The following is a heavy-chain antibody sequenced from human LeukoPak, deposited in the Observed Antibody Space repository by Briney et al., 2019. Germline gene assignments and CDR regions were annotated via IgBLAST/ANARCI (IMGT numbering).Heavy chain of an antibody. Sequence: VSVKVSCKTSGYTFTSYGISWVRQAPGQGLEWMGRISAYNGNTNYAQKLQGRVTMTTDTSTSTAYMELRSLRSDDTAVYYCARAGGAASAVTTRTFDYWGQGTLVTVSS. CDR3: ARAGGAASAVTTRTFDY. V-gene: IGHV1-18*01. CDR1: GYTFTSYG. D-gene: IGHD4-17*01. J-gene: IGHJ4*02. CDR2: ISAYNGNT.